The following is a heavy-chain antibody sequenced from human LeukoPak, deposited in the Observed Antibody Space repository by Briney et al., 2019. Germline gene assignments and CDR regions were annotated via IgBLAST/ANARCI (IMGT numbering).Heavy chain of an antibody. CDR2: IYSGGST. Sequence: PGGSLRLSCAASGFTVSTYYMTWVRQAPGKGLEWVSIIYSGGSTYYADSVKGRFTISRDNSKNTLYLQMNSLRAEDTAVYYCARDSPGSGFDYWGQGTLVTVSS. CDR3: ARDSPGSGFDY. D-gene: IGHD3-10*01. J-gene: IGHJ4*02. CDR1: GFTVSTYY. V-gene: IGHV3-66*01.